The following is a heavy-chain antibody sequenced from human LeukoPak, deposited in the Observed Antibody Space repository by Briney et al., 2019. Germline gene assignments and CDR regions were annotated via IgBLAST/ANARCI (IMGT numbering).Heavy chain of an antibody. J-gene: IGHJ6*03. V-gene: IGHV4-39*07. D-gene: IGHD6-6*01. CDR3: YKYSSSRDYYYYYYMDV. CDR1: GGSISSSSYY. CDR2: IYYSGST. Sequence: ASETLSLTCTVSGGSISSSSYYWGWIRQPPGKGLEWIGSIYYSGSTYYNPSLKSRVTISVDTSKNQFSLKLSSVTAADTAVYYCYKYSSSRDYYYYYYMDVWGKGTTVTVSS.